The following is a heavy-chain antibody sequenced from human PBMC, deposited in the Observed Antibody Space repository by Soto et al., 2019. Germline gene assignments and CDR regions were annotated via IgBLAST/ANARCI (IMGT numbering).Heavy chain of an antibody. V-gene: IGHV1-18*01. CDR3: AINSEGYYDILTGYPY. D-gene: IGHD3-9*01. CDR2: ISAYNGNT. J-gene: IGHJ4*02. CDR1: GYTFTSYG. Sequence: ASVKVSCKASGYTFTSYGISWVRQAPGQGLEWMGWISAYNGNTNYAQKLQGRVTMTTDTSTSTAYMELRSLRSDDTAVYYCAINSEGYYDILTGYPYWGQGNLVPVSS.